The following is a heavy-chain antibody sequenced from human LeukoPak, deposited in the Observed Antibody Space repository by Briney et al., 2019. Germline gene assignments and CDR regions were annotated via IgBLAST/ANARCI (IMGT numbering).Heavy chain of an antibody. J-gene: IGHJ4*02. CDR2: IYYSEST. V-gene: IGHV4-30-4*01. CDR1: GGSISSGDYY. CDR3: ASYRIAAAGNFDY. Sequence: PSETLSLTCTVSGGSISSGDYYWSWIRQPPGKGLEWIGYIYYSESTYYNPSLKSRVTISVDTSKNQFSLKLSSVTAADTAVYYCASYRIAAAGNFDYWGQGTLVTVSS. D-gene: IGHD6-13*01.